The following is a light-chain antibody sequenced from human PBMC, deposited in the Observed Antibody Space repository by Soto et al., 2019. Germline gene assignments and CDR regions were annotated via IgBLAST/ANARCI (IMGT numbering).Light chain of an antibody. V-gene: IGLV2-14*01. Sequence: QSALTQPASVSGSPGQSITISCTGTSSDIGDYNFVSWYQQHPGKAPKLMIYEVSNRPSGVSNRFSGSKSGNTASLTISGLQAEDEADYYCSSYRSGSTLYVFGTGTKLTVL. CDR1: SSDIGDYNF. J-gene: IGLJ1*01. CDR3: SSYRSGSTLYV. CDR2: EVS.